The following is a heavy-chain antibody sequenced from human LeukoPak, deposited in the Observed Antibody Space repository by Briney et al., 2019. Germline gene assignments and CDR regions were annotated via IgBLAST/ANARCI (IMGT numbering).Heavy chain of an antibody. J-gene: IGHJ4*02. CDR3: ARITDSSGWYYFDY. CDR1: GYTFTSYY. Sequence: VASVKVSCKASGYTFTSYYMHWVRQAPGQGLEWMGIINPSGGSTNYAQKFQGRVTITADKSTSTAYMELSSLRSEDTAVYYCARITDSSGWYYFDYWGQGTLVTVSS. D-gene: IGHD6-19*01. CDR2: INPSGGST. V-gene: IGHV1-46*01.